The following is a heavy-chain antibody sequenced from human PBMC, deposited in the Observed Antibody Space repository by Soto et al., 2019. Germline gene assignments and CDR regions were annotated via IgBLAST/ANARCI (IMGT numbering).Heavy chain of an antibody. Sequence: QVQLVESGGGVVQPGRSLRLSCAASGFTFSSYGMHWVRQAPGKGLEWVAVIWYDGSNKYYADSVKGRFTISRDNSKNTLYLQMNSLRAEDTAVYYCAREDSVLVPDGMDVWGQGTTVTVSS. CDR3: AREDSVLVPDGMDV. D-gene: IGHD2-2*01. CDR1: GFTFSSYG. CDR2: IWYDGSNK. V-gene: IGHV3-33*01. J-gene: IGHJ6*02.